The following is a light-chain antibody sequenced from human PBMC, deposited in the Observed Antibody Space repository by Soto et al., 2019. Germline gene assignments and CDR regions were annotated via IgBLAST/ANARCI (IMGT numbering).Light chain of an antibody. CDR3: QPYGSSQA. V-gene: IGKV3-20*01. Sequence: EIVLTQSPGTLSLSPGERATLSCRSSQSVSSSYLAWYQQKPGQAPRLLIYGASSRATGIPDRFSGSGSGTDFTLTISRREPEDFAVYYCQPYGSSQAFGQGTKVEIK. J-gene: IGKJ1*01. CDR1: QSVSSSY. CDR2: GAS.